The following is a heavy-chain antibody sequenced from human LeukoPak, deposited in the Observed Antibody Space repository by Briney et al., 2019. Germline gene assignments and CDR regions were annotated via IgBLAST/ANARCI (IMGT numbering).Heavy chain of an antibody. CDR1: GGTFSSYA. CDR2: IIPILGTA. D-gene: IGHD2-2*01. CDR3: ARDHCSSTSCYLYFQH. Sequence: SVKVSCKASGGTFSSYAISWVRQAPGQGLEWMGGIIPILGTANYAQKFQGRVTITGDESTSTAYMELSSLRSEDTAVYYCARDHCSSTSCYLYFQHWGQGTLVTVSS. J-gene: IGHJ1*01. V-gene: IGHV1-69*01.